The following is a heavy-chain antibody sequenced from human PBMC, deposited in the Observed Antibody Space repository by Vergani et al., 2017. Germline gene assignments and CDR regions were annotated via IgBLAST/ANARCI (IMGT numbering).Heavy chain of an antibody. CDR3: ARERGYGDPFDY. V-gene: IGHV4-59*12. J-gene: IGHJ4*02. D-gene: IGHD4-17*01. CDR1: GGSISSYY. Sequence: QVQLQESGPGLVKPSETLSLTCTVSGGSISSYYWSWIRQPPGKGLEWSGYIYYSGSTNYNPSLKSRVTISVDTSKNQFSLKLSSVTAADTAVYYCARERGYGDPFDYWGQGTLVTVSS. CDR2: IYYSGST.